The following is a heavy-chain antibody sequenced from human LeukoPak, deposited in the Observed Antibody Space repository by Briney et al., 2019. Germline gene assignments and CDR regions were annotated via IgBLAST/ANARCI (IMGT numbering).Heavy chain of an antibody. CDR3: ARDSWYRCGDDCYSVDY. Sequence: GGSRELSWEASEFPFGNYASHGFRRAPAKGRGGWAVISYDGSNKYYADAVTGRFTISRDNSKNTLYLQLDSLRTEDTALYSCARDSWYRCGDDCYSVDYWGQGTLVTVSS. V-gene: IGHV3-30-3*01. D-gene: IGHD2-21*02. CDR1: EFPFGNYA. CDR2: ISYDGSNK. J-gene: IGHJ4*02.